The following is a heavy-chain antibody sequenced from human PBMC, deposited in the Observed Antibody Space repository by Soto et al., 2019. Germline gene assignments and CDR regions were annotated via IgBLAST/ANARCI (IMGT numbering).Heavy chain of an antibody. J-gene: IGHJ5*02. D-gene: IGHD3-10*01. CDR3: ARARGWFDP. CDR2: INPTDGTT. V-gene: IGHV1-46*01. Sequence: QVQLVQSGAEVKKPGASVKVSCKASGYTFTTYYMHWVRQAPGQGLEWMGVINPTDGTTTYAQKFQGRVTMTMETSSSTVSMELSSLRSEDTAVYYCARARGWFDPWGQGTLVTVSS. CDR1: GYTFTTYY.